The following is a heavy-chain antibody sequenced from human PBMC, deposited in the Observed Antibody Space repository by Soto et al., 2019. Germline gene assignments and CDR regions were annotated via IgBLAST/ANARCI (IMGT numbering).Heavy chain of an antibody. V-gene: IGHV1-2*02. D-gene: IGHD6-19*01. Sequence: ASVKVSCKASGYYFTGYYMHWVRQAPGQGLEWMGWINPISGGTKYTQKFQGRVTMTRDTSINTAYMELSRLTSDDTAVFYCARDSGSGWNFDSWGQGTLVTVS. CDR1: GYYFTGYY. J-gene: IGHJ4*02. CDR3: ARDSGSGWNFDS. CDR2: INPISGGT.